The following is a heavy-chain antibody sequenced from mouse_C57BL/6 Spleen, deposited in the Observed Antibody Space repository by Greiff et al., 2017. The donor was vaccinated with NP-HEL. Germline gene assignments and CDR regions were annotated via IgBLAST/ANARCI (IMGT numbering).Heavy chain of an antibody. CDR2: ISSGGDYI. D-gene: IGHD1-1*01. V-gene: IGHV5-9-1*02. CDR1: GFTFSSYA. CDR3: TRVTTGYAMDY. Sequence: EVQVVESGEGLVKPGGSLKLSCAASGFTFSSYAMSWVRQTPEKRLEWVAYISSGGDYIYYADTVKGRFTISRDNARNTLYLQMSSLKSEDTAMYYCTRVTTGYAMDYWGQGTSVTVSS. J-gene: IGHJ4*01.